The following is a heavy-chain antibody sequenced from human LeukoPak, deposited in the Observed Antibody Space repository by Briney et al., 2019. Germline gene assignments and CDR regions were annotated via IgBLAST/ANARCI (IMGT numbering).Heavy chain of an antibody. CDR2: IYHSGST. Sequence: PSETLSLTCTVSGGSITSSSYYWGWIRQPPGKGLEWIGTIYHSGSTYYNPSLKSRVTISVDTSKNQFSLKLSSVTAADTAVYYCARNLVMVVAATRYYFDYWGQGTLVIVSS. V-gene: IGHV4-39*01. CDR1: GGSITSSSYY. CDR3: ARNLVMVVAATRYYFDY. D-gene: IGHD2-15*01. J-gene: IGHJ4*02.